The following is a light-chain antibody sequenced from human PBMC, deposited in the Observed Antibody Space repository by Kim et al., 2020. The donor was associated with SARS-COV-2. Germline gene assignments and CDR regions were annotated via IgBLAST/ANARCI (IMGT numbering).Light chain of an antibody. CDR1: GTGFD. CDR3: QSYDSSLSGLV. Sequence: VSGAPGQRVTISCIGTGFDVHWYQQIPGTAPKVLIYGNNKRPSGVPDRFSGSKSGTSASLAITGLQPEDEADYYCQSYDSSLSGLVFGGGTQLTVL. J-gene: IGLJ2*01. V-gene: IGLV1-40*01. CDR2: GNN.